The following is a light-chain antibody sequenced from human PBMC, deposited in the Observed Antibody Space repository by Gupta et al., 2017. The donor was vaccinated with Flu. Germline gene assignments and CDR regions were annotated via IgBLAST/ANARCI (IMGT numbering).Light chain of an antibody. CDR3: QHYSSYWT. J-gene: IGKJ1*01. Sequence: SPFNMSASVGDRRTSRCRHSESISCGLGWEQRKPAHTPKLIIYNATKGEGGVTSSFSGCGKEKEFTLTSSRRQDDACEYYYHQHYSSYWTFGQGTQVEIK. V-gene: IGKV1-5*03. CDR1: ESISCG. CDR2: NAT.